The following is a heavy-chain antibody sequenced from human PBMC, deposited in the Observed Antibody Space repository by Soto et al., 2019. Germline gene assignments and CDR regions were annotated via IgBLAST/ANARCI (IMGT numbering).Heavy chain of an antibody. CDR1: GYSFTSYW. D-gene: IGHD4-17*01. J-gene: IGHJ4*02. V-gene: IGHV5-51*01. CDR3: ARLKHRDYGDYAIHY. Sequence: PGESLKISCKGSGYSFTSYWIGWVRQMPGKGLEWMGIIYPGDSDTRYSPSFQGQVTISADKSISTAYLQWSSLKASDTAMYYCARLKHRDYGDYAIHYWGQGTLVTVSS. CDR2: IYPGDSDT.